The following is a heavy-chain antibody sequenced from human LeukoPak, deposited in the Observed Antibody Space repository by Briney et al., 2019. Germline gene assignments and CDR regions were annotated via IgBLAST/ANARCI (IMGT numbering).Heavy chain of an antibody. J-gene: IGHJ5*02. CDR2: MNPNSGNT. CDR1: GYTFTSYD. Sequence: AASVKVSCKASGYTFTSYDINWVRQATGQGLEWMGWMNPNSGNTGYAQKFQGRVTMTRNTSISTAYMELSSLRSEDTAVYYCARVLHGKPTNWFDPWGQGTLVTVSS. V-gene: IGHV1-8*02. D-gene: IGHD3-3*01. CDR3: ARVLHGKPTNWFDP.